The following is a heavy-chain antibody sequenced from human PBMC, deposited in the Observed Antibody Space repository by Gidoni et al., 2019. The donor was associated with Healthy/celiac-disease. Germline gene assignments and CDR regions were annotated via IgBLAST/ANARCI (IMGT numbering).Heavy chain of an antibody. Sequence: QVQLVQSGAEVKKPGASVKVSCTASGYTFTSYDINWVRQATGQGLEWMGWMNPNSGKTGYAQKFQGRVTMTRNTSISTAYMELSSLRSEDAAVYYCARVLNGFGELLYGYYYYYMDVWGKGTTVTVSS. D-gene: IGHD3-10*01. CDR1: GYTFTSYD. CDR2: MNPNSGKT. CDR3: ARVLNGFGELLYGYYYYYMDV. V-gene: IGHV1-8*01. J-gene: IGHJ6*03.